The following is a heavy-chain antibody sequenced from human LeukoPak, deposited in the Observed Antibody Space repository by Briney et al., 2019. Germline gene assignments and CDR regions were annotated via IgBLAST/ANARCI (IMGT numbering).Heavy chain of an antibody. J-gene: IGHJ4*02. V-gene: IGHV3-7*04. Sequence: GGSLRLSCAVSGFTFSNFWMSWVRQAPGRGLEWVANIHPEGNERYHVESVKGRFTISRDNAKNSLFLQMNGLRVEDTAVYYCARGDAFSGDHWGQGTLVTVSS. CDR3: ARGDAFSGDH. CDR1: GFTFSNFW. CDR2: IHPEGNER.